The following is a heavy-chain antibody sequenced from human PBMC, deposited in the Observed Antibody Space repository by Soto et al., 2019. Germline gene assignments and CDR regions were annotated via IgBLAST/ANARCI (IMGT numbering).Heavy chain of an antibody. J-gene: IGHJ6*02. V-gene: IGHV4-39*01. CDR2: IYYSGST. CDR3: ARRPYYYYYGMDV. CDR1: GGSISSSSYY. Sequence: SETLSLTCTVSGGSISSSSYYWGWIRQPPGKGLEWIGSIYYSGSTYYNPSLKSRVTISVDTSKNQFSLNLNSVTAADTAVYYCARRPYYYYYGMDVWGQGTTVTVSS.